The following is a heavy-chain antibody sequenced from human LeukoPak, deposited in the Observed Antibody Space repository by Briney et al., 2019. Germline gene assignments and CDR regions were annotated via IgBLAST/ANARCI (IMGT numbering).Heavy chain of an antibody. Sequence: GGSLRLSCAASGFSFGSYAMSWVRQAPGKGLEWVSAISGSGGSTYYADSVKGRFTISRDNSKNTLYLQMNSLRAEDTAVYYCAKKRGELPWGYFDYWAREPWSPSPQ. CDR2: ISGSGGST. CDR3: AKKRGELPWGYFDY. V-gene: IGHV3-23*01. CDR1: GFSFGSYA. D-gene: IGHD1-26*01. J-gene: IGHJ4*02.